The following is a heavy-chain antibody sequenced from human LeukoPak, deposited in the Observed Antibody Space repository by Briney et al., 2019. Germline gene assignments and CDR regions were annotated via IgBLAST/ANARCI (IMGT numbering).Heavy chain of an antibody. J-gene: IGHJ3*02. D-gene: IGHD5-12*01. CDR1: GGSFSGYY. V-gene: IGHV4-34*01. CDR2: INHSGST. Sequence: SETLSLTCAVYGGSFSGYYWSWIRQPPGKGLEWIGEINHSGSTNYNPSLKSRVTISVDTSKNQFSLKLSSVTAADTAVYYCARVYGSGYDFRGAFDIWGQGTMVTVSS. CDR3: ARVYGSGYDFRGAFDI.